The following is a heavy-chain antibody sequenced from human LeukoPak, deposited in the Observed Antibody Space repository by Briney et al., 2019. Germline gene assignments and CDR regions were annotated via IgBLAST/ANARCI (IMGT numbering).Heavy chain of an antibody. CDR2: INHSGST. Sequence: SETLSLTCTVSGGSLSNAIKYWSWIRQPPGKGLEWIGEINHSGSTNYNPSLKSRVTISVDTSKNQFSLKLSSVTAADTAVYYCARGLWDIVVVPAAMRVGHWFDPWGQGTLVTVSS. V-gene: IGHV4-34*01. CDR1: GGSLSNAIKY. CDR3: ARGLWDIVVVPAAMRVGHWFDP. J-gene: IGHJ5*02. D-gene: IGHD2-2*01.